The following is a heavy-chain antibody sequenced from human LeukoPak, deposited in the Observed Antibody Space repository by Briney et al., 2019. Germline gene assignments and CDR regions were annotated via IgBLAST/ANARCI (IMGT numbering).Heavy chain of an antibody. D-gene: IGHD1-26*01. CDR3: ARRMIVGATTRYFDN. CDR2: LTNSGGIT. J-gene: IGHJ4*02. Sequence: GGSLRLSYAASGFTFSTYAMSWVRQAPGKGLEWVSTLTNSGGITSYADSVKGRFTISRDNSKNTLYLQMNSLRAEDTALYYCARRMIVGATTRYFDNWGQGTLVTVSS. V-gene: IGHV3-23*01. CDR1: GFTFSTYA.